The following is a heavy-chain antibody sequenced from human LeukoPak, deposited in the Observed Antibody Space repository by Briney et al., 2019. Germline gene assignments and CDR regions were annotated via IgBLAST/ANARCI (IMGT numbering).Heavy chain of an antibody. Sequence: GGSLRLSCAASGFTFSRYSMNWVRQAPGKGLEWVSSIDSSSYIYYADSVRGRFTISRDDAKNSLYLQMNSLRAEDTALYYCVREGGYRFGDTCRFFDYWGQGSLVTVSS. CDR2: IDSSSYI. CDR1: GFTFSRYS. J-gene: IGHJ4*02. D-gene: IGHD2-15*01. CDR3: VREGGYRFGDTCRFFDY. V-gene: IGHV3-21*01.